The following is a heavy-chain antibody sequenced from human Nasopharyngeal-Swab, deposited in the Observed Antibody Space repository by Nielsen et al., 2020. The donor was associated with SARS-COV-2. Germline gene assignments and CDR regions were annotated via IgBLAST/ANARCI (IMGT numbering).Heavy chain of an antibody. V-gene: IGHV3-30*03. Sequence: GESLKISCAASGFTFSSYGMHWVRQAPGKGLEWVAVISYDGSNKYYADSVKGRFTISRDNSKNTLYLQMNSLRAEDMAVYYCARDCGMSKHYYYGMDVWGQGTTVTVSS. CDR1: GFTFSSYG. J-gene: IGHJ6*02. D-gene: IGHD1-26*01. CDR3: ARDCGMSKHYYYGMDV. CDR2: ISYDGSNK.